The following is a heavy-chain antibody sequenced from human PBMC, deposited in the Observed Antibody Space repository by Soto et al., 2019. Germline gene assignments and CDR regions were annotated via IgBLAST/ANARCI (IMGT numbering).Heavy chain of an antibody. J-gene: IGHJ2*01. CDR2: IYYTGST. CDR3: ANFHWYFDL. Sequence: QVQLQESGPGLVKPSETLSLTCTVSGGSISSYFWSWIRQPPGKGLEWIGYIYYTGSTNYNPSLKSRFTISVDTSKNQFSLQLSSVTAADTAVYYCANFHWYFDLWGRGTLVTVSS. CDR1: GGSISSYF. V-gene: IGHV4-59*01.